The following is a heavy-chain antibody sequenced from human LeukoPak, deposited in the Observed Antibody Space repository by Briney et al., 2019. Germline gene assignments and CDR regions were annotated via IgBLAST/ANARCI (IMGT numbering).Heavy chain of an antibody. D-gene: IGHD2-15*01. CDR2: VYDSGSA. CDR3: ARGYCSGGSCYSRLNTAMVFDY. V-gene: IGHV4-39*01. J-gene: IGHJ4*02. CDR1: GGSISSSGYN. Sequence: PSETLSLTCTVSGGSISSSGYNWGWIRPPPGKGLEWVGSVYDSGSAYYNPSLKSRVTISVDTSKNQFSLKLSSVTAADTAVYFCARGYCSGGSCYSRLNTAMVFDYWGQGTLVTVSS.